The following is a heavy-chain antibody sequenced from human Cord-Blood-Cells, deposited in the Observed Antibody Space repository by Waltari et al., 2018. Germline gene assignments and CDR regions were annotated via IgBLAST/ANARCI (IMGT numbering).Heavy chain of an antibody. J-gene: IGHJ5*02. V-gene: IGHV4-34*01. CDR1: GGSFSGYY. CDR2: INHSGST. Sequence: QVQLQQWGAGLLKPSETLSLTCAVYGGSFSGYYWSCIRQPPGKGLEWIGEINHSGSTNYNPSLKSRVTISVDTSKNQFSLKLSSVTAADTAVYYCARAVRLAWLVNNWFDPWGQGTLVTVSS. CDR3: ARAVRLAWLVNNWFDP. D-gene: IGHD6-19*01.